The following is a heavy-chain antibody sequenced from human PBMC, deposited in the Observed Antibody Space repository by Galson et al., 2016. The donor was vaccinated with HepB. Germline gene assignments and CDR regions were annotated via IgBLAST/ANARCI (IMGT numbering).Heavy chain of an antibody. CDR3: ARPPPNGWYHFEY. CDR2: IKEDGSEK. V-gene: IGHV3-7*03. D-gene: IGHD6-19*01. Sequence: SLRLSCAASGFTFSTHWMTWFRQAPGKGLEWVANIKEDGSEKFYVDSVKGRFTISRDNAKNSLYLQMNTLRAEDTAVYYCARPPPNGWYHFEYWGQGTTVTVSS. J-gene: IGHJ4*03. CDR1: GFTFSTHW.